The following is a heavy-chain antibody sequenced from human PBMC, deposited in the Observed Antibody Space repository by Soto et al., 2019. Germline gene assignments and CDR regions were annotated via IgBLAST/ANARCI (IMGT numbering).Heavy chain of an antibody. J-gene: IGHJ6*02. D-gene: IGHD4-17*01. CDR3: ASLYGDYDSYYGMDV. CDR1: GFTFSSYG. CDR2: ISYDGSNK. V-gene: IGHV3-30*03. Sequence: QVQLVESGGGVVQPGRSLRLSCAASGFTFSSYGMHWVRQAPGKGLEWVAVISYDGSNKYYADSVKGRFTISRDNSXXTLYLQMNSLRAEDTAVYYCASLYGDYDSYYGMDVWGQGTTVTVSS.